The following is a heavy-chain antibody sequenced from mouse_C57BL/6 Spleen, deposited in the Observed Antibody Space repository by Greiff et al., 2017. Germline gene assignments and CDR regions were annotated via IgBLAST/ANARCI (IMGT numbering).Heavy chain of an antibody. D-gene: IGHD3-2*02. CDR3: ARGGGSGSFAY. Sequence: QVQLQQSGAELVRPGSSVKLSCKDSYFAFMASAMHWVQQRPGHGLDWIGSFTMYSDATEYSENFKGKATLTANTSSSTAYMELSSLTSEDSAVYYCARGGGSGSFAYWGQGTLVTVSA. V-gene: IGHV1-49*01. J-gene: IGHJ3*01. CDR2: FTMYSDAT. CDR1: YFAFMASA.